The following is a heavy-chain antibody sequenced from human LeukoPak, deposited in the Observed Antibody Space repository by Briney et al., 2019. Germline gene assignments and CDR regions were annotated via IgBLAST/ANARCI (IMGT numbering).Heavy chain of an antibody. CDR3: AREYCSSTSCYTVRPYYYYGMDV. Sequence: GASVKVSCKASVYTFTSYGISWVRQAPGQGLEWMGWISAYNGNTNYAQKLQGRVTMTTDTSTSTAYMELRSLRSDDTAVYYCAREYCSSTSCYTVRPYYYYGMDVWGQGTTVTVSS. CDR1: VYTFTSYG. CDR2: ISAYNGNT. D-gene: IGHD2-2*01. V-gene: IGHV1-18*01. J-gene: IGHJ6*02.